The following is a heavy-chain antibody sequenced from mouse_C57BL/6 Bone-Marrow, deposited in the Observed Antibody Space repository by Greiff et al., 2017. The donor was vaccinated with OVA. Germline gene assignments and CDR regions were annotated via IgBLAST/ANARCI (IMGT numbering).Heavy chain of an antibody. Sequence: QVHVQQSGPGLVQPSQSLSITCTVSGFSLTSYGVHWVRQSPGQGLEWLGVIWSGGSTDYNAAFISSLSISKDNSKSQVFFKMNSLQADDTAIYYCAREVYDGYPYAMDYWGQGTSVTVSS. D-gene: IGHD2-3*01. CDR1: GFSLTSYG. CDR3: AREVYDGYPYAMDY. V-gene: IGHV2-2*01. J-gene: IGHJ4*01. CDR2: IWSGGST.